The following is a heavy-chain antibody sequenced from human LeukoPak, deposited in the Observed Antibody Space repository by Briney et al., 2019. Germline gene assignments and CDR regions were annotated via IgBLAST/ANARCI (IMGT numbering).Heavy chain of an antibody. V-gene: IGHV4-34*01. D-gene: IGHD5-12*01. CDR2: INHSGST. CDR1: GGSFSGYY. CDR3: ARGRGGYVIDY. J-gene: IGHJ4*02. Sequence: SETLPLTCAVYGGSFSGYYWSWIRQPPGKGLEWIGEINHSGSTNYNPSLKSRVTISVDTSKNQFSLKLSSVTAADTAVYYCARGRGGYVIDYWGQGTLVTVSS.